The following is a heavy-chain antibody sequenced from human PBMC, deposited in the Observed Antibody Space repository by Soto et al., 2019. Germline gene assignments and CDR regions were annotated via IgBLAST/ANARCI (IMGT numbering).Heavy chain of an antibody. D-gene: IGHD2-15*01. CDR2: IIPIFGTA. V-gene: IGHV1-69*01. CDR3: ARAPCSGGSCYWGDYYYYGMDV. CDR1: GGTFSSYA. Sequence: QVQLVQSGAEVKKPGFSVKVSCKASGGTFSSYAISWVRQAPGQGLEWMGGIIPIFGTANYAQKFQGRVTITADESTSTAYMELSSLRSEDTAVYYCARAPCSGGSCYWGDYYYYGMDVWGQGTTVTVSS. J-gene: IGHJ6*02.